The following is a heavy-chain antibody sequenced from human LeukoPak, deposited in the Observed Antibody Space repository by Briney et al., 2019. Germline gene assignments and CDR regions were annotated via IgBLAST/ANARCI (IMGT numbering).Heavy chain of an antibody. CDR2: IYTSGST. CDR3: ARDVPNYYGSGSYFGPYYYYGMDV. V-gene: IGHV4-4*07. CDR1: GGSISIYY. J-gene: IGHJ6*02. D-gene: IGHD3-10*01. Sequence: SETLSLTCTVSGGSISIYYWSWIRQPAGKGLEWIGRIYTSGSTNYNPSLKSRVTMSVDTFKNQFSLKLSSVTAADTAVYYCARDVPNYYGSGSYFGPYYYYGMDVWGQGTTVTVSS.